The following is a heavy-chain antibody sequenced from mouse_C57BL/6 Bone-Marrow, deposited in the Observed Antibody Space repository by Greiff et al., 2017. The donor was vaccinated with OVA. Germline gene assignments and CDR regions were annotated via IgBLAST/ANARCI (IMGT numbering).Heavy chain of an antibody. CDR2: ISSGGDYI. V-gene: IGHV5-9-1*02. CDR3: TRDYYGYYFDY. Sequence: EVQRVESGEGLVKPGGSLKLSCAASGFTFSSYAMSWVRQTPEKRLEWVAYISSGGDYIYYADTVKGRFTISRDNARNTLYLQMSSLKSEDTAMYYCTRDYYGYYFDYWGQGTTLTVSS. CDR1: GFTFSSYA. J-gene: IGHJ2*01. D-gene: IGHD1-1*01.